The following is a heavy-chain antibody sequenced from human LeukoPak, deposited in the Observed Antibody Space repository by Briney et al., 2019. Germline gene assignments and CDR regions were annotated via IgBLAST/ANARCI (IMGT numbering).Heavy chain of an antibody. CDR3: ARHPTTIAAAGNDY. CDR1: GYTFTGYY. D-gene: IGHD6-13*01. CDR2: MNPNSGNT. V-gene: IGHV1-8*02. Sequence: ASVKVSCKASGYTFTGYYMHWVRQASGQGLEWMGWMNPNSGNTGYAQKFQGRGTMTRNTSISTAYMELSSLRSEDTAVYYCARHPTTIAAAGNDYWGQGTLVTVSS. J-gene: IGHJ4*02.